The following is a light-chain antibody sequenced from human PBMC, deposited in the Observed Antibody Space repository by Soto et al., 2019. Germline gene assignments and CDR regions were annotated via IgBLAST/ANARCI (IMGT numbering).Light chain of an antibody. CDR1: QSISSW. CDR2: DAS. CDR3: QHRWT. J-gene: IGKJ1*01. Sequence: DIQMTQSPSTLSASVGDRVTITCWASQSISSWLAWYQQKPGKAPKLLIYDASSLESGVPSRFSGSGSGTEFTLTISSLQPDDFATYYCQHRWTFGQGTKVEIK. V-gene: IGKV1-5*01.